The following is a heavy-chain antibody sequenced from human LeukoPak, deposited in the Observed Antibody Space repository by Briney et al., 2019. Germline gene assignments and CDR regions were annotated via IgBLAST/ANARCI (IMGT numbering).Heavy chain of an antibody. Sequence: TSETLSLTCTVSGGSISSSSYYWGWIRQPPGKGLDWIAIINYRGNTYYNPSLKSRVTISVDTSKNQFSLKLSSVTAADTAVYYCARRDSYSSGYYYFDYWGQGTLVTVSS. CDR2: INYRGNT. D-gene: IGHD3-22*01. CDR1: GGSISSSSYY. J-gene: IGHJ4*02. CDR3: ARRDSYSSGYYYFDY. V-gene: IGHV4-39*01.